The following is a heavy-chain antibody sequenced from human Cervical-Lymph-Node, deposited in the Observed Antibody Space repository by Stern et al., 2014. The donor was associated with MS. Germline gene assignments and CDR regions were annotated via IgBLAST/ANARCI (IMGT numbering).Heavy chain of an antibody. V-gene: IGHV1-69*01. J-gene: IGHJ6*02. CDR3: ASTNSGWSNPYHYYGMDV. CDR1: GGTFSSYV. CDR2: ISPFLGTA. D-gene: IGHD6-19*01. Sequence: VQLVESGAEVLKPGSSVKVSCKTSGGTFSSYVIRWVRQAPGQGIEWMGGISPFLGTANYAQKFQDRVTITPDEPTDTANRDLCRLRSEDTGVYYCASTNSGWSNPYHYYGMDVWGQGTAVSVSS.